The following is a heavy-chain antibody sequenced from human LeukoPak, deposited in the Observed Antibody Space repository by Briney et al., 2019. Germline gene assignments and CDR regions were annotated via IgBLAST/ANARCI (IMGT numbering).Heavy chain of an antibody. Sequence: ASVKVSCKASGYTFTSYAMNWVRQAPGQGLEWMGWINTNTGNPTYAQGFTGRFVFSLYTSVGTAYLQISSLKAEDTAVYYCARVPYHYGMDVWGQGTTVTVSS. CDR1: GYTFTSYA. CDR2: INTNTGNP. J-gene: IGHJ6*02. CDR3: ARVPYHYGMDV. D-gene: IGHD1-1*01. V-gene: IGHV7-4-1*02.